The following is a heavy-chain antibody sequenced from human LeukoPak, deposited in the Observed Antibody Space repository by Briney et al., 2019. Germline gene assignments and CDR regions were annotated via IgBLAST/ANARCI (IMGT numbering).Heavy chain of an antibody. D-gene: IGHD3-3*01. CDR2: FDPEDGET. Sequence: ASVKVSCKVSGYTLTELSMHWVRQAPGKGLEWMGGFDPEDGETIYAQKFQGRVTMTEDTSTDTAYMELSSLRSEDTAVYYCATAKLEDYYYYYYMDVWGKGTTVTVSS. J-gene: IGHJ6*03. CDR1: GYTLTELS. CDR3: ATAKLEDYYYYYYMDV. V-gene: IGHV1-24*01.